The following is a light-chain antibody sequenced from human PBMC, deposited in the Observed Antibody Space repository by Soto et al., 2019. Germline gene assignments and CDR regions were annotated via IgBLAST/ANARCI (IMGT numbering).Light chain of an antibody. CDR1: QSVDNN. CDR3: QQYNSYFTCT. V-gene: IGKV3-15*01. Sequence: EIVMTQSPAPLSVSAGEGATLSCRASQSVDNNVAWYQMKPGQAPRLVIQGTFTRATGVPARFSGSGSGTEFNLTISSLQPDDFATYSSQQYNSYFTCTFGQGTKVDIK. J-gene: IGKJ1*01. CDR2: GTF.